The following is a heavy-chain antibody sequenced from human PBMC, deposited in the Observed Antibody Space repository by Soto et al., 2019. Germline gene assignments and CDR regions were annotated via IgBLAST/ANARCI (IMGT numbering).Heavy chain of an antibody. CDR1: GGSFSGYY. D-gene: IGHD3-22*01. V-gene: IGHV4-34*01. Sequence: SETLSLTCAVYGGSFSGYYWSWIRQPPGKGLEWIGEINHSGSINYNPSLKSRVTISVDTSKNQFSLKLSSVTAADTAVYYCAGPYYYDSSGPTEFDVPSTNYYYYGMDVWGQGTTVTVSS. CDR3: AGPYYYDSSGPTEFDVPSTNYYYYGMDV. CDR2: INHSGSI. J-gene: IGHJ6*02.